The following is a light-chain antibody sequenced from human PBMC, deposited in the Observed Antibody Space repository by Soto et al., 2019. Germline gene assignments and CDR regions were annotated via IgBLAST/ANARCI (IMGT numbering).Light chain of an antibody. J-gene: IGKJ5*01. Sequence: MVLTQSLVTLSVSPGERATLSCLASQSVSSNLAWNQQKPGQAPRLLIYGASTRATGIPARFSGSGSGTEFTLTISSLQSEDFAVYYCQQYNNLPLITFCQGRLLEIK. V-gene: IGKV3-15*01. CDR1: QSVSSN. CDR2: GAS. CDR3: QQYNNLPLIT.